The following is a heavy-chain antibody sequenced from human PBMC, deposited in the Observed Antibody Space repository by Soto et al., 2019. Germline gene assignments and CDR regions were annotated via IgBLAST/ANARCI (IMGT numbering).Heavy chain of an antibody. CDR2: IDGSGDLT. J-gene: IGHJ6*02. CDR1: GFTFNDYD. Sequence: GGSLRLSCAASGFTFNDYDMSWVRQVPGKGLEWVSTIDGSGDLTHYADSVKGRFTISRDNSKNTVFLQMNSLRAEDTAVYYCARVHYDFWSGLPPVYGMDVWGQGTTVTVSS. CDR3: ARVHYDFWSGLPPVYGMDV. D-gene: IGHD3-3*01. V-gene: IGHV3-23*01.